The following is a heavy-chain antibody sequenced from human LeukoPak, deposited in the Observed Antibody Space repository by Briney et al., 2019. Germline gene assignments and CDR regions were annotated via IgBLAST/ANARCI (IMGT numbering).Heavy chain of an antibody. CDR3: ARGGSYGYGGYYYYGMDV. Sequence: GRSLRLSCAASGFTFSSYGMHWVRQAPGKGLEWVAVIWYDGSNKYYADSVKGRFTISRDNSKNTLYLQMNSLRAEDTAVYYCARGGSYGYGGYYYYGMDVWGQGTTVTVSS. CDR2: IWYDGSNK. J-gene: IGHJ6*02. CDR1: GFTFSSYG. D-gene: IGHD5-18*01. V-gene: IGHV3-33*01.